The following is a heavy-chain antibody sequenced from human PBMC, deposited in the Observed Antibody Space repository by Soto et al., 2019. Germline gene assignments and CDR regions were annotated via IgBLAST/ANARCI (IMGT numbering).Heavy chain of an antibody. CDR2: INHSVST. V-gene: IGHV4-34*01. CDR1: GGSFSGYY. Sequence: LALTCAVYGGSFSGYYWAWIRQAPGTGLECIWEINHSVSTDYNXXXXXXXTXXXXXXXNQXXLEXXXVXXXXXAVYYCARDKITGLFDYWGQGTLVTVSS. CDR3: ARDKITGLFDY. J-gene: IGHJ4*02. D-gene: IGHD2-8*02.